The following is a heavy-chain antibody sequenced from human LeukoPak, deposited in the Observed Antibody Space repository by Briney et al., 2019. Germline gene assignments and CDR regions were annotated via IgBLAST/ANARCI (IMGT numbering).Heavy chain of an antibody. J-gene: IGHJ4*02. CDR1: GFTFSSYW. Sequence: GRSLRLSCAASGFTFSSYWMPWVRQVPGKGLVWVARINPGGSSITYADSVKGRFTISRDNAKNTLYLQMDSLRAEDAGVYYCARSNQADDYWGQGTLVTVSS. V-gene: IGHV3-74*01. CDR2: INPGGSSI. D-gene: IGHD1-14*01. CDR3: ARSNQADDY.